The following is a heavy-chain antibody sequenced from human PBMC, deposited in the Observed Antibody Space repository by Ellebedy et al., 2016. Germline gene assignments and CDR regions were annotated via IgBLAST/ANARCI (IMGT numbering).Heavy chain of an antibody. CDR1: GFTFSSSD. V-gene: IGHV3-13*01. Sequence: GGSLRLSCAASGFTFSSSDMHWVRQATGKGLEWVSAIGTVGDTYYSGSVKGRFTISREAAENSLHLQMNSLRDEDTAMYYCVRYGLSGTFDSWGPGILVTVSS. J-gene: IGHJ4*02. CDR3: VRYGLSGTFDS. CDR2: IGTVGDT. D-gene: IGHD1-26*01.